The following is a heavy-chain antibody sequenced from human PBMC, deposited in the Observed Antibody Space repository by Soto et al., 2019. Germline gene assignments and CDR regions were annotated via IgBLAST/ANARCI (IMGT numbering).Heavy chain of an antibody. CDR1: GFTFSSYA. Sequence: GVSLRLSCAASGFTFSSYAIHWVRQAPGKGLEWVAVISYDGSNKYYADSVKGRFTISRDNSKNTLYLQMNSLRPEDTAVYYCSRDRCYSDHEGYFDYWGQGTLVTVSS. V-gene: IGHV3-30-3*01. J-gene: IGHJ4*01. CDR3: SRDRCYSDHEGYFDY. CDR2: ISYDGSNK. D-gene: IGHD5-12*01.